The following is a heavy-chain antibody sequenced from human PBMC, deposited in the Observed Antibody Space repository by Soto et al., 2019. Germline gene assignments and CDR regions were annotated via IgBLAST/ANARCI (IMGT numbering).Heavy chain of an antibody. V-gene: IGHV3-23*01. D-gene: IGHD6-6*01. CDR2: IGGSGGYT. Sequence: QAGGSLRLSCAASGFFFSSYAMSWVRQAPGKGLEWVSGIGGSGGYTSYADSVKGRFTISRDNSKNKVYLQMKSLRAEGTAVYYCAKDAAMVSSTFNYFDHWGQGALVTVSS. CDR3: AKDAAMVSSTFNYFDH. J-gene: IGHJ4*02. CDR1: GFFFSSYA.